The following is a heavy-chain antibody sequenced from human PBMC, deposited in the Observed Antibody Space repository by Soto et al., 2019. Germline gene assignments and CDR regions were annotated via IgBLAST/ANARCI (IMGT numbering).Heavy chain of an antibody. V-gene: IGHV4-39*01. CDR3: ARFHYSSSWYF. CDR1: GGSISSYY. CDR2: IYYSGST. J-gene: IGHJ4*02. D-gene: IGHD6-13*01. Sequence: PSETLSLTCTVSGGSISSYYWSWIRQPPGKGLEWIGSIYYSGSTYYNPSLKSRVTISVDTSKNQFSLKLSSVTAADTAVYYCARFHYSSSWYFWGQGTLVTVSS.